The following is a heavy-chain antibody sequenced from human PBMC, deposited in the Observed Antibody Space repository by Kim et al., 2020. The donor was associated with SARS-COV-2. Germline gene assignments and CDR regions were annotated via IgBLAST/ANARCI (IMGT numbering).Heavy chain of an antibody. D-gene: IGHD6-19*01. CDR2: IKQDGNQK. CDR3: ARDGDLYSSGKDAFDI. Sequence: GWSLRLSCAASGFTFSSYWMTWVRQAPGKGLEWVGNIKQDGNQKYYVDSVKGRFTISRDNAKNSLYLQMNSLRAEDTAVYYCARDGDLYSSGKDAFDIWGQGTMVTVSS. J-gene: IGHJ3*02. V-gene: IGHV3-7*01. CDR1: GFTFSSYW.